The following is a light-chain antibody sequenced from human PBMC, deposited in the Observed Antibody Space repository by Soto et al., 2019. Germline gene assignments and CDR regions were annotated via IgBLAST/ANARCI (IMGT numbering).Light chain of an antibody. V-gene: IGLV1-40*01. J-gene: IGLJ3*02. Sequence: QSVLTQPPSVSGAPGQRVTISCTGSSSNIGAGYDVHWYQQLPGTAPKLLIYGNSNRPSGVPDRFSGSKSGTSASLAITGRQAEDEAEDYCQSYDSSLSGSVFGGGTKLTVL. CDR2: GNS. CDR3: QSYDSSLSGSV. CDR1: SSNIGAGYD.